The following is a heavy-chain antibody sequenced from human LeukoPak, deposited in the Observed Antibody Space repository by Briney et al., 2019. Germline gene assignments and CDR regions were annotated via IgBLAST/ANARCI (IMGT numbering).Heavy chain of an antibody. CDR3: VKGNSGCYDS. V-gene: IGHV3-23*01. J-gene: IGHJ4*02. D-gene: IGHD6-19*01. CDR1: GFTFSSYA. CDR2: ITGTT. Sequence: PGGSLRLSCAASGFTFSSYAMSWVRQAPGKGLQWVSTITGTTHYADSVKGRFTISRDNSKNTLYMQVNSLRAEDTAVYYCVKGNSGCYDSWGQGTLVTVSS.